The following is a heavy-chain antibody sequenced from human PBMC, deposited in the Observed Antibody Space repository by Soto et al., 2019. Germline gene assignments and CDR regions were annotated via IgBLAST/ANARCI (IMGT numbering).Heavy chain of an antibody. CDR3: ARHIGYCSSTSCYEVSLYGMDV. Sequence: GESLKISGKGSGYSFTSSWISWVRQMPGKGLEWMGRVDHSDSYTNYSPSLQGHVTISADKSISTAYLQWSSLKASDTAMYYCARHIGYCSSTSCYEVSLYGMDVWGQGTTVTVSS. J-gene: IGHJ6*02. V-gene: IGHV5-10-1*01. D-gene: IGHD2-2*01. CDR2: VDHSDSYT. CDR1: GYSFTSSW.